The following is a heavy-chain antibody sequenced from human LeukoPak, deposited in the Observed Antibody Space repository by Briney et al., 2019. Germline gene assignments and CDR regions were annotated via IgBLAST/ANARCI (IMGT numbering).Heavy chain of an antibody. CDR3: ARMNYVSSGWGAPFDY. Sequence: GGSLRLSCAASGFTFSSYSMDWVRQAPGKGLEWVSSISSSSSYIYYADSVKGRFTISRDNAKNSLYLQMNSLRAEDTAVYYCARMNYVSSGWGAPFDYWGQGTLVTVSS. J-gene: IGHJ4*02. D-gene: IGHD1-7*01. CDR2: ISSSSSYI. CDR1: GFTFSSYS. V-gene: IGHV3-21*01.